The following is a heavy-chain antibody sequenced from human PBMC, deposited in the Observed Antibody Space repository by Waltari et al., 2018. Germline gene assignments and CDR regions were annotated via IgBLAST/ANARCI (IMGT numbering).Heavy chain of an antibody. CDR1: GGSISSSSYY. V-gene: IGHV4-39*07. Sequence: QLQLQESGPGLVKPSETLSLTCTVSGGSISSSSYYWGWIRQPPGRGLEWIGSIYYRGSTYYNPSLKSRVTISVDTSKNQFSLKLSSVTAADTAVYYCAREKDIVVVIASYDAFDIWGQGTMVTVSS. D-gene: IGHD2-21*01. J-gene: IGHJ3*02. CDR2: IYYRGST. CDR3: AREKDIVVVIASYDAFDI.